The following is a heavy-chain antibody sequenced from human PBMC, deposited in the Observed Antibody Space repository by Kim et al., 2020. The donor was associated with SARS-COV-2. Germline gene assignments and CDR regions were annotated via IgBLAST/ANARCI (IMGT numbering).Heavy chain of an antibody. CDR1: AGSISSSSYY. CDR2: IYYSGST. Sequence: ETLSLTCSVSAGSISSSSYYWGWIRQPPGKGLEWIGSIYYSGSTYYNPSLKSRVTMSVDTSKNQFSLKLSSVTAADTAVYYCALYCYDSSGYYLSDYWGQGTLVTVSS. J-gene: IGHJ4*02. CDR3: ALYCYDSSGYYLSDY. D-gene: IGHD3-22*01. V-gene: IGHV4-39*01.